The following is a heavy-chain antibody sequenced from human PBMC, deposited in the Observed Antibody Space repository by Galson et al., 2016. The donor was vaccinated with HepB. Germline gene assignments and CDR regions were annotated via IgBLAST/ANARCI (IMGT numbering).Heavy chain of an antibody. V-gene: IGHV3-30*03. CDR1: GFASRNYG. CDR3: ARRHEYCPPVGCSVDY. Sequence: SLRLSCAASGFASRNYGMHWGRQAPGKGLERVAADSMDGRRKWYAESVKGRFTISRENFKNMLFLQMSSLRPDDTAVHFCARRHEYCPPVGCSVDYWGQGTLVSVSS. D-gene: IGHD2/OR15-2a*01. CDR2: DSMDGRRK. J-gene: IGHJ4*02.